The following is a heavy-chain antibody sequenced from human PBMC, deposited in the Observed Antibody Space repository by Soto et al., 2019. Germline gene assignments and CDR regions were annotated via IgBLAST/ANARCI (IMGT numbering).Heavy chain of an antibody. CDR3: TRDIGGSGSY. CDR1: GFTFRSYW. D-gene: IGHD3-10*01. V-gene: IGHV3-74*01. J-gene: IGHJ4*02. Sequence: EVQLVESGGGLVQPGGSLRLSCAASGFTFRSYWMHWVRQAPGMGLVWVSRINEDGSHINYADSVKGRFTISRDNAKNTLYLQMDSLRAVDTAVYYCTRDIGGSGSYWGQGTLVTVSS. CDR2: INEDGSHI.